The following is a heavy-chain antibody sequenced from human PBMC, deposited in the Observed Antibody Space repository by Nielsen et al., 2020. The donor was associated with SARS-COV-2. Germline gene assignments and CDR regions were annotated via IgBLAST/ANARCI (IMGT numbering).Heavy chain of an antibody. J-gene: IGHJ6*02. Sequence: ASVKVSCKVSGYTLTELSMHWVRQAPGKGLEWMGGFDPEDGETIYAQKFQGRVTMTRNTSISTAYMELSSLRSEDTAVYYCARGRFSSYYGMDVWGQGTTVTVSS. CDR2: FDPEDGET. V-gene: IGHV1-24*01. CDR3: ARGRFSSYYGMDV. D-gene: IGHD3-3*01. CDR1: GYTLTELS.